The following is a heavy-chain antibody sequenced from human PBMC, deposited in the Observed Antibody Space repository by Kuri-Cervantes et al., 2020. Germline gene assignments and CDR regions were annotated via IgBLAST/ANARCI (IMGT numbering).Heavy chain of an antibody. CDR2: ISYDGSNK. CDR3: ARDFGYQLLYRVVDY. CDR1: GFTFSSYS. D-gene: IGHD2-2*02. V-gene: IGHV3-30*03. J-gene: IGHJ4*02. Sequence: GGSLRLSCAASGFTFSSYSMNWVRQAPGKGLEWVAVISYDGSNKYYADSVKGRFTISRDNSKNTLYLQMNSLRAEDTAVYYCARDFGYQLLYRVVDYWGQGTLVTVSS.